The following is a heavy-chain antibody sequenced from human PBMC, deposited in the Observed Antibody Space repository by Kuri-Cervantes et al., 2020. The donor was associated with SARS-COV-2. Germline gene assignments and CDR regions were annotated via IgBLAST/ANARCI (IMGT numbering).Heavy chain of an antibody. J-gene: IGHJ6*02. CDR1: GYTFTSYG. V-gene: IGHV1-18*01. CDR3: ARVPLTRYSYDSSEHYSGYYYGMDV. D-gene: IGHD3-22*01. CDR2: ISAYNGNT. Sequence: ASVKVSCKASGYTFTSYGISWVRQAPGQGLEWMGWISAYNGNTNYAQKLQGRVTMTTDTSTSTAYMELRSLRSDDTAVYYCARVPLTRYSYDSSEHYSGYYYGMDVWGQGATVTVSS.